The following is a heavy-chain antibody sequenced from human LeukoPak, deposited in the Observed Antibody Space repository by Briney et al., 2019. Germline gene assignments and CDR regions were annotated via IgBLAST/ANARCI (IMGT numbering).Heavy chain of an antibody. D-gene: IGHD3-16*02. CDR2: IIPIFGTA. CDR1: GGTFSSYD. V-gene: IGHV1-69*13. Sequence: GASVKVSCKASGGTFSSYDISWVRQAPGQGLEGMGGIIPIFGTANYAQKFQGRVTITADESTSTAYMELSSLRSEDTAVYYCARGVNYDYVWGSYRGIYYFDYWGQGTLVTVSS. J-gene: IGHJ4*02. CDR3: ARGVNYDYVWGSYRGIYYFDY.